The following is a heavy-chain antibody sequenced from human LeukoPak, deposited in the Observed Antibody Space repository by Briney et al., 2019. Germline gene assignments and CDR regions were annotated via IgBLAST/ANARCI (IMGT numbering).Heavy chain of an antibody. V-gene: IGHV1-69*02. J-gene: IGHJ4*02. CDR3: ARAITIFGVVITFGYFDY. CDR2: IIPILGIA. CDR1: GGTFSSYT. Sequence: SVKVSCKASGGTFSSYTISWVRQAPGRGLEWMGRIIPILGIANYAQKFQGRVTITADKSTSTAYMELSSLRSEDTAVYYCARAITIFGVVITFGYFDYWGQGTLVTVSS. D-gene: IGHD3-3*01.